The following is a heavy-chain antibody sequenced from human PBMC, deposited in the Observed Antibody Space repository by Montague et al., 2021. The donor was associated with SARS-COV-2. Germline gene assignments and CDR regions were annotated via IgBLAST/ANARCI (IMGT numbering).Heavy chain of an antibody. CDR2: IYNSGTT. CDR3: ARHRNYGDHSLDNWFHP. CDR1: GDSTSCPNCY. J-gene: IGHJ5*02. V-gene: IGHV4-39*01. Sequence: SETLSLTCTVSGDSTSCPNCYWGWIRQPPGKGLDWIGTIYNSGTTYYNPSLKSRLTISIDTSKNQFSLKLSSVTAADTAVYYCARHRNYGDHSLDNWFHPWGQGPLVTVS. D-gene: IGHD4-17*01.